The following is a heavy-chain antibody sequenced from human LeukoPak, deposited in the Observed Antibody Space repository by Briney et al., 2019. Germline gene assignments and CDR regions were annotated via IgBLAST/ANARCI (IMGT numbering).Heavy chain of an antibody. Sequence: GGSLRLSCAASGFTFSSYGMHWVRQAPGKGLEWVAFIRYDGSNKYYADSVKGRFTISRDNSKNTLYLQMNSLRAEDTAVYYCAKDIAAATTYTFDYWGQGTLVTVSS. J-gene: IGHJ4*02. V-gene: IGHV3-30*02. D-gene: IGHD6-13*01. CDR1: GFTFSSYG. CDR2: IRYDGSNK. CDR3: AKDIAAATTYTFDY.